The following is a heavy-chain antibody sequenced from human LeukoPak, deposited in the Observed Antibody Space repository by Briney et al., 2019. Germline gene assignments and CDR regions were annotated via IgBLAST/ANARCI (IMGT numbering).Heavy chain of an antibody. J-gene: IGHJ3*02. V-gene: IGHV4-39*07. D-gene: IGHD7-27*01. CDR1: GGSISSSSYY. CDR3: ASHTPGEIDAFDI. CDR2: INHSGST. Sequence: SETLSLTCTVSGGSISSSSYYWGWIRQPPGKGLEWIGEINHSGSTNYNPSLKSRVTISVDTSKNQFSLKLSSVTAADTAVYYCASHTPGEIDAFDIWGQGTMVTVSS.